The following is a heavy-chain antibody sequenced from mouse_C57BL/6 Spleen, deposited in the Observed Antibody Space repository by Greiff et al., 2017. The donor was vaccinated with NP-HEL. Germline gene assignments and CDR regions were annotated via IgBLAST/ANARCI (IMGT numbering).Heavy chain of an antibody. CDR1: GYTFSSYW. CDR3: ARSSNSGLGFAY. Sequence: QVQLQQPGTELVKPGASVKLSCKASGYTFSSYWMHWVKQRPGQGLEWIGNINPSNGGTNYNEKFKSKATLTVDKSSSTAYMQLSSLKSEDSAVYYCARSSNSGLGFAYWGQGTLVTVSA. D-gene: IGHD2-5*01. J-gene: IGHJ3*01. V-gene: IGHV1-53*01. CDR2: INPSNGGT.